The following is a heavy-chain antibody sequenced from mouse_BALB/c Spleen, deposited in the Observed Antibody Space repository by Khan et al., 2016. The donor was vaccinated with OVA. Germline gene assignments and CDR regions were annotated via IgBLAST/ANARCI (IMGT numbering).Heavy chain of an antibody. J-gene: IGHJ2*01. Sequence: QVQLQQSGAELAKPGASVKMSCKASGYTFTTYWMHWVKQRPGQGLEWIGYIFPNTVYTEYNQKFKDKATLTAAKSSSTAYIQLRSLTSEDSAVFYCARGILRSRFDYWGQGTTLTVSS. CDR1: GYTFTTYW. CDR3: ARGILRSRFDY. V-gene: IGHV1-7*01. D-gene: IGHD1-1*01. CDR2: IFPNTVYT.